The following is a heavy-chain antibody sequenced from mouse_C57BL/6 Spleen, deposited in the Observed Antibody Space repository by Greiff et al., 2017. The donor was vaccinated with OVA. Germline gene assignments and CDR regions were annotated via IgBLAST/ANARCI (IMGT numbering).Heavy chain of an antibody. CDR3: ARVDGKYDGYSAWFAY. Sequence: QVQLQQSGPELVKPGASVKISCKASGYAFSSSWMNWVKQRPGKGLEWIGRIYPGDGDTNYNGKFKGKATLTADKSSSTAYMQLSSLTSEDSAVYFCARVDGKYDGYSAWFAYWGQGTLVTVSA. J-gene: IGHJ3*01. D-gene: IGHD2-3*01. V-gene: IGHV1-82*01. CDR2: IYPGDGDT. CDR1: GYAFSSSW.